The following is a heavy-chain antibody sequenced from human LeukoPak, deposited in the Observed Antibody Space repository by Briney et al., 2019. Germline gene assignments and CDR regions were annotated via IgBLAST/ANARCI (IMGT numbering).Heavy chain of an antibody. D-gene: IGHD4-11*01. CDR3: AREVVYSNYAFDY. J-gene: IGHJ4*02. CDR1: GFTFSSYS. V-gene: IGHV3-21*01. Sequence: GGSLRLSCAASGFTFSSYSMNWVRQAPGKGLEWVSSISSSSSYIYYADSVKGRFTISRDNAKNSLYLQMNSLRAEDTAVYYCAREVVYSNYAFDYWGQGTLVTVSP. CDR2: ISSSSSYI.